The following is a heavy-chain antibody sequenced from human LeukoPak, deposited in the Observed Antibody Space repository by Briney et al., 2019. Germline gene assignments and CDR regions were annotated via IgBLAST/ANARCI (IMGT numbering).Heavy chain of an antibody. CDR3: ARHGTQWLRYPNFDY. D-gene: IGHD6-19*01. V-gene: IGHV4-59*08. Sequence: SETLSLTCTVSGGSISSYYWSWIRQPPGEGLVWSGSIYYNGNTDYNPSLKSRVTISVDTSNNQFSLKLSSVTAADTAVYYCARHGTQWLRYPNFDYWGQGTLVTVSS. J-gene: IGHJ4*02. CDR2: IYYNGNT. CDR1: GGSISSYY.